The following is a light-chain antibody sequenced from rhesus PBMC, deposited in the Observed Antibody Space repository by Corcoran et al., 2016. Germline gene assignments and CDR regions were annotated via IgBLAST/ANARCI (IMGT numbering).Light chain of an antibody. V-gene: IGKV2-104*02. CDR1: QNLLDSEDGNTY. CDR3: MQALEFPYS. CDR2: EVS. Sequence: DIAMTQTPLSLPVTPGEPASISCRSSQNLLDSEDGNTYLDWYLQKPGQSPQLLIYEVSNRASGVPDRVSGSGEDTDFTLKISRVEAEDVGVYYCMQALEFPYSFGQGTKVEIK. J-gene: IGKJ2*01.